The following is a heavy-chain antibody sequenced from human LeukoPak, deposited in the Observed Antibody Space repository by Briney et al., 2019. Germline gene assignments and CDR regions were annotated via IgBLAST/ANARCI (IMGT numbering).Heavy chain of an antibody. Sequence: SETLSLTCTVSGGSISSSSYYWGWIRQPPGKGLEWIGSIYYSGSTYYNPSLKSRVTIPEDTSKNQFSLKLSSVTAADTAVYYCARGSSSSIVAKPFDYWGQGTLVTVSS. D-gene: IGHD6-6*01. CDR3: ARGSSSSIVAKPFDY. J-gene: IGHJ4*02. V-gene: IGHV4-39*07. CDR2: IYYSGST. CDR1: GGSISSSSYY.